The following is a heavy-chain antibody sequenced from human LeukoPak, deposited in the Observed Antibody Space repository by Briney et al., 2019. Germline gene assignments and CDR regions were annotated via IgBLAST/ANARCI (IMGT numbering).Heavy chain of an antibody. Sequence: TGGSLRLSCAASGFTFSSYAMSWVRQAPGKGLEWVSAISGSGGSTYYADSVKGRFTISGDNSKNTLYLQMNSLRAEDTAVYYCARDRAAIVVVTARAFDYWGQGTLVTVSS. CDR1: GFTFSSYA. D-gene: IGHD2-21*02. CDR2: ISGSGGST. CDR3: ARDRAAIVVVTARAFDY. V-gene: IGHV3-23*01. J-gene: IGHJ4*02.